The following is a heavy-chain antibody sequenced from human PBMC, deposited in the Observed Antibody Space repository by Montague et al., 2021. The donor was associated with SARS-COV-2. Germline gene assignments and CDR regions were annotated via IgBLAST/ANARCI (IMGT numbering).Heavy chain of an antibody. Sequence: PPLVKPTQTLTLTCTFSGFSLNTSGMGVSWIRQPPGKALEWLARIDWDDDKYYSTSLKTRLTISKDTSKNQVVLTMTNMDPVDTATYYCARTYAPSAVAVDYWGQGTLVTVSS. CDR1: GFSLNTSGMG. CDR3: ARTYAPSAVAVDY. V-gene: IGHV2-70*11. J-gene: IGHJ4*02. CDR2: IDWDDDK. D-gene: IGHD6-19*01.